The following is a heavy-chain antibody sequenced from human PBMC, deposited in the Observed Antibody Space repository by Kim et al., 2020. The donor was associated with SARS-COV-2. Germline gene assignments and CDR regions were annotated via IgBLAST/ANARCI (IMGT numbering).Heavy chain of an antibody. V-gene: IGHV3-48*03. J-gene: IGHJ6*02. CDR3: ARGGELWMYYYYYGMDV. CDR1: GFTFSSYE. D-gene: IGHD5-18*01. Sequence: GGSLRLSCAASGFTFSSYEMNWVRQAPGKGLEWVSYISSSGSTIYYADSVKGRFTISRDNAKNSLYLQMNSLRAEDTAVYYCARGGELWMYYYYYGMDVWGQETTVTVS. CDR2: ISSSGSTI.